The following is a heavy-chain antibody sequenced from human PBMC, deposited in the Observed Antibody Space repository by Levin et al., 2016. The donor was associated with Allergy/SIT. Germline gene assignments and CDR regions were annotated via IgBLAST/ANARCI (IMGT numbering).Heavy chain of an antibody. CDR3: TRDPYYYTIGGLYGMDV. D-gene: IGHD2-8*01. J-gene: IGHJ6*02. V-gene: IGHV1-2*02. CDR1: GYTFGDYY. Sequence: ASVKVSCKASGYTFGDYYVHWVRQAPGQGLEWMGWVSPNSGGTSYAQKFRGRVTMTRDTSITTAYMELSTLTSDDTAVYYCTRDPYYYTIGGLYGMDVWGQGTTVTVAS. CDR2: VSPNSGGT.